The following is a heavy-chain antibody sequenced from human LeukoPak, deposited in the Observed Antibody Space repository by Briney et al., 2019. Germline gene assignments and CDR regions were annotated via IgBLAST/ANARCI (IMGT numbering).Heavy chain of an antibody. J-gene: IGHJ4*02. CDR1: GGSFSGYY. CDR2: INHSGST. Sequence: SETLSLTCAVYGGSFSGYYWSWLRQPPGKGLEWIGEINHSGSTNYNPSLKSRVTISVDTSKNQFSLKLSSVTAADTAVYYCARGPRNSWRDIVVVVAATRGYYFDYWGQGTLVTVSS. V-gene: IGHV4-34*01. D-gene: IGHD2-15*01. CDR3: ARGPRNSWRDIVVVVAATRGYYFDY.